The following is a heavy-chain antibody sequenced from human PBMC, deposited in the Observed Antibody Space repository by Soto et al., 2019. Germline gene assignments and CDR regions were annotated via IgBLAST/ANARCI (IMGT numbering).Heavy chain of an antibody. CDR3: ARVQLPPDYYYYGMDV. J-gene: IGHJ6*02. D-gene: IGHD5-18*01. CDR1: GFTFSSYA. CDR2: ISYNGSNK. V-gene: IGHV3-30-3*01. Sequence: GGSLRLSCAASGFTFSSYAMHWVRQAPGKGLEWVAVISYNGSNKYYADSVKGRFTISTDNSKNTLYLQMNSLRAEDTAVYYCARVQLPPDYYYYGMDVWGQGPTVTVS.